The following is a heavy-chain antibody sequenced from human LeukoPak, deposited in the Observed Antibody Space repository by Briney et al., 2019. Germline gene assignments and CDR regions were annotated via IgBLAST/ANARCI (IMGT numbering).Heavy chain of an antibody. V-gene: IGHV3-21*01. Sequence: GGSLRLSCAASGFTFSSYSMNWVRQAPGKGLEWVSSINSSSSYIYYADSVKGRFTISRDNAKNSLYLQMNSLRAEDTAVYYCARATSAIVLADYWGQGTLVTVSS. D-gene: IGHD2-8*02. CDR2: INSSSSYI. J-gene: IGHJ4*02. CDR3: ARATSAIVLADY. CDR1: GFTFSSYS.